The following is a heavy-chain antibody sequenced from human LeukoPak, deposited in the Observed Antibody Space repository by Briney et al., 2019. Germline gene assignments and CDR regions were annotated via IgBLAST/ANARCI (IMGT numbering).Heavy chain of an antibody. CDR3: AKDRYYYDSSGSLYYFDY. V-gene: IGHV3-23*01. J-gene: IGHJ4*02. Sequence: GGSLRLSCVASRFTFNTYAVNWVRQAPGKGLEWVSAISSNGDFTYYADSVKGRFTISRDNSKNTLYLQMNSLRAEDTAVYYCAKDRYYYDSSGSLYYFDYWGQGTLVTVSS. D-gene: IGHD3-22*01. CDR1: RFTFNTYA. CDR2: ISSNGDFT.